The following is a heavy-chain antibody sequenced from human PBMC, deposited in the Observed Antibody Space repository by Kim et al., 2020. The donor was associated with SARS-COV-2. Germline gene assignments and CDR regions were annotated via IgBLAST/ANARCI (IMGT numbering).Heavy chain of an antibody. CDR3: ARAPIVQQWLVNPSYFDY. CDR1: GYTFTSYA. CDR2: INAGNGNT. D-gene: IGHD6-19*01. J-gene: IGHJ4*02. V-gene: IGHV1-3*01. Sequence: ASVKVSCKASGYTFTSYAMHWVRQAPGQRLEWMGWINAGNGNTKYSQKFQGRVTITRDTSASTAYMELSSLRSEDTAVYYCARAPIVQQWLVNPSYFDYWGQGTLVTVSS.